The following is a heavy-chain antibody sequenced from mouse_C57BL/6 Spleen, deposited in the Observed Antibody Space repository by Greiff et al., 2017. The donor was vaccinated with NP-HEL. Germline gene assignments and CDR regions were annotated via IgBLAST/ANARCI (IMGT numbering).Heavy chain of an antibody. CDR1: GYTFTDYE. J-gene: IGHJ3*01. Sequence: QVQLQQSGAELVRPGASVTLSCKASGYTFTDYEMHWVKQTPVHGLEWIGAIDPETGGTAYNQKFKGKAILTADKSSSTAYMELRSLTSEDSAVYYCTRNDGSSYGFAYWGQGTLVTVSA. CDR2: IDPETGGT. D-gene: IGHD1-1*01. V-gene: IGHV1-15*01. CDR3: TRNDGSSYGFAY.